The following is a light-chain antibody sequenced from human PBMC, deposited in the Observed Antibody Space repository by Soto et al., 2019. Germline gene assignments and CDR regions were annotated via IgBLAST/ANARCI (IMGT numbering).Light chain of an antibody. CDR3: QSYDSGLTEV. Sequence: QSVLTQPPSVSGAPGQRVTISCTGSSSNIGAGYDVHWYQQLPGTAPKLLIYGNSNRPSGVPDRFSGSKSGTSASLAITGLQAEDGADYYCQSYDSGLTEVFGGGTQLTVL. CDR2: GNS. CDR1: SSNIGAGYD. J-gene: IGLJ2*01. V-gene: IGLV1-40*01.